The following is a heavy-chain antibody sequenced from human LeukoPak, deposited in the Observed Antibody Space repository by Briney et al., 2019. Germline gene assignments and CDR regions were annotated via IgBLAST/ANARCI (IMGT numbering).Heavy chain of an antibody. V-gene: IGHV4-59*11. CDR3: ARDSRGGSFTNFDY. CDR2: IYYSGST. J-gene: IGHJ4*02. CDR1: GGSISSHY. Sequence: SETLSLTCTVSGGSISSHYWSWIRQPPGKGLEWIGYIYYSGSTNYNPSLKSRVTISVDTSKNQFSLKLSSVTAADTAVYYCARDSRGGSFTNFDYWGQGTLVTVSS. D-gene: IGHD1-26*01.